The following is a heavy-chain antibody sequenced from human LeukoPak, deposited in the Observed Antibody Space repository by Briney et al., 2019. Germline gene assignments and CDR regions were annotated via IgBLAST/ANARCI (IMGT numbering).Heavy chain of an antibody. CDR2: INWNGGST. V-gene: IGHV3-20*04. CDR3: ARGDSSATYYYDSSGYETFFDY. Sequence: GGSLRLSCAASGLTFDDYGMSWVRQAPGKGLEWVSGINWNGGSTGYADSVKGRFTISRDNAKNSLYLQMNSLRAEDTALYYCARGDSSATYYYDSSGYETFFDYWGQGTLGTVSS. J-gene: IGHJ4*02. D-gene: IGHD3-22*01. CDR1: GLTFDDYG.